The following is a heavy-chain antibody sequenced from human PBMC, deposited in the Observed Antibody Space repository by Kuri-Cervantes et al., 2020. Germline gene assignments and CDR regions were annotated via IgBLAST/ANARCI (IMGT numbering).Heavy chain of an antibody. V-gene: IGHV3-15*01. J-gene: IGHJ5*02. Sequence: GGSLRLSCAASGFTFSNAWMSWVRQAPGKGLEWVGRIKSKTDGGTTDYAAPVKGRFTISRDDSKNTLYLQMHSLKTEDTAVYYCTTDPQTPRYVVGDWFDPWGQGTLVTVSS. CDR1: GFTFSNAW. CDR3: TTDPQTPRYVVGDWFDP. CDR2: IKSKTDGGTT. D-gene: IGHD3-16*01.